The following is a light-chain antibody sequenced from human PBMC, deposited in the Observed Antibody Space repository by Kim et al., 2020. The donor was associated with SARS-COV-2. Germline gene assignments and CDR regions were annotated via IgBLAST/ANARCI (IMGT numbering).Light chain of an antibody. V-gene: IGKV3-11*01. CDR2: DAS. J-gene: IGKJ4*01. Sequence: EIVLTQSPVTLSLSPGQRATLSCRASQYIDNWLAWYQQKPGQVPRLLIYDASNRATGIPARFSGSGSGTDFTLTISSLEPEDFATYYCQQLNSYPLTFGGGTKVDIK. CDR3: QQLNSYPLT. CDR1: QYIDNW.